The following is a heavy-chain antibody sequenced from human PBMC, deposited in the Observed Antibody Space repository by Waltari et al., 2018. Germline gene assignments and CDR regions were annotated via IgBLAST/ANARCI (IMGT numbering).Heavy chain of an antibody. D-gene: IGHD3-3*01. CDR2: ISRSSCYI. CDR1: GFTFSIYS. V-gene: IGHV3-21*01. CDR3: ARENPYYAFWSGYSTDSGMDV. Sequence: EVQLVESGGGLVKPGGSLRLSCAASGFTFSIYSMNWVRQAPGKGLEGVSSISRSSCYIYYADSVKGRFTISRDNAKNSLYLKMNSLRAEDTAVYYCARENPYYAFWSGYSTDSGMDVWGQGTTVTVSS. J-gene: IGHJ6*02.